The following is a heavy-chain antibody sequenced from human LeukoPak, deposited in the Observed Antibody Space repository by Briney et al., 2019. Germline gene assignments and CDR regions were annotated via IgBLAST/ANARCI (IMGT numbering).Heavy chain of an antibody. CDR3: ATQLSTVLYPMDV. CDR1: GGSIISSNYY. V-gene: IGHV4-39*01. CDR2: FYYSGST. Sequence: PSETLSLTCTVSGGSIISSNYYWGWLRQPPGKGLEWIGSFYYSGSTYYNPSLKSRVTISVDTSKNQFFLRLSSVTAADTAFYYCATQLSTVLYPMDVWGQGATVTVSS. J-gene: IGHJ6*02. D-gene: IGHD4-11*01.